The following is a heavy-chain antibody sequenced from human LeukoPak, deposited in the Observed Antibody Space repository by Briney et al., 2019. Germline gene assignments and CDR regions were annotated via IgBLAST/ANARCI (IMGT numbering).Heavy chain of an antibody. CDR1: GGSFSGYY. V-gene: IGHV4-34*01. CDR2: INHSGST. Sequence: SETLSLTCAVYGGSFSGYYWSWIRQPPGKGLEWIGEINHSGSTNYNPSLKSRVTISVDTSKNQFSLKLSSVTAADTAVYYCATGEAPGTYYDFWSGDQRAFDIWGQGTMVTVSS. CDR3: ATGEAPGTYYDFWSGDQRAFDI. D-gene: IGHD3-3*01. J-gene: IGHJ3*02.